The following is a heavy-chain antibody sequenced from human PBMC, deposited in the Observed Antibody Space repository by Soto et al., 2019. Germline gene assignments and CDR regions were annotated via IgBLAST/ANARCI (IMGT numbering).Heavy chain of an antibody. CDR1: GFIFSNYA. V-gene: IGHV3-23*01. Sequence: GGSLRLSCAASGFIFSNYAMSWVRQAPGRGLEWVSAISGSGATTYYPDSVKGRFTISRDNSKNTLYLQMNNLRAVDTAVYYCTKGGIPRRYNIPKVDFDYWGQGSLVTGSS. J-gene: IGHJ4*02. CDR2: ISGSGATT. D-gene: IGHD1-1*01. CDR3: TKGGIPRRYNIPKVDFDY.